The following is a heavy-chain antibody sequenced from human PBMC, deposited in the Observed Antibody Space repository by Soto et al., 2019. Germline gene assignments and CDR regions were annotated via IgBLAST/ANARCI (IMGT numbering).Heavy chain of an antibody. CDR2: IIPTGST. J-gene: IGHJ6*02. CDR1: GASVSGQY. V-gene: IGHV4-34*01. Sequence: SETLSLTCAVSGASVSGQYWSWIRQPPGKGLEWVGEIIPTGSTTYNPSLKSRLSFSLDTSKNHFSLNLSSVSVADTAVYYCARGGIPMVWNYYYSGMAVGGQGPTLTVS. CDR3: ARGGIPMVWNYYYSGMAV. D-gene: IGHD3-10*01.